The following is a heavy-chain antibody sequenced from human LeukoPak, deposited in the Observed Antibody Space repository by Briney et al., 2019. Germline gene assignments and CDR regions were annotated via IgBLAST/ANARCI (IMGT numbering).Heavy chain of an antibody. D-gene: IGHD3-10*01. J-gene: IGHJ4*02. Sequence: SETLSLTCTVSGGSISSYYWSWIRQPPGKGLEWIGEINHSGSTNYNPSLKSRVTISVDTSKNQFSLKLSSVTAADTAVYYCARFPHYYGSGSPWDFDYWGQGTLVTVSS. CDR1: GGSISSYY. V-gene: IGHV4-34*01. CDR2: INHSGST. CDR3: ARFPHYYGSGSPWDFDY.